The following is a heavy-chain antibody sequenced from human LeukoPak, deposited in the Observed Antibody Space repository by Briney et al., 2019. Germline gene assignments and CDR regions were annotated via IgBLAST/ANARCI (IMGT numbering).Heavy chain of an antibody. CDR1: GFTFNSHA. D-gene: IGHD6-25*01. CDR3: AKTTFGYSSGRSPGWPVDY. Sequence: GGSLRLSCVGSGFTFNSHAIYWVRQAPGKGLERVSGIFGSGGSSYYAESVRGRFTISRDNSKNTVYMQMNSLRDEDTALYYCAKTTFGYSSGRSPGWPVDYWGQGTVVTVSS. V-gene: IGHV3-23*01. CDR2: IFGSGGSS. J-gene: IGHJ4*02.